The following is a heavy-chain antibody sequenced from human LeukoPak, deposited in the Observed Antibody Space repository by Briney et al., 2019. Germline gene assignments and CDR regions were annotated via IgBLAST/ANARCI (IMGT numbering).Heavy chain of an antibody. CDR3: ARDRGGYEFFDY. CDR2: ISTGSGTI. Sequence: GGSLRHSCAASGFTFSGHSMNWVRQAPGKGLEWVSYISTGSGTIYYTDSVKGRFTISRDNAKNSLYLQMNSLRDEDTAVYYCARDRGGYEFFDYWGQGTLVTVSS. D-gene: IGHD5-12*01. CDR1: GFTFSGHS. J-gene: IGHJ4*02. V-gene: IGHV3-48*02.